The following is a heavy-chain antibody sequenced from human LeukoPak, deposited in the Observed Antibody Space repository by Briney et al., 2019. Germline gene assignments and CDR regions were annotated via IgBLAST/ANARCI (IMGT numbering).Heavy chain of an antibody. CDR2: ISGSGDTT. D-gene: IGHD2-21*01. CDR3: AKAPVTSCRGAYCYPFDS. J-gene: IGHJ4*02. Sequence: GGSLRLSCAASRFTFSSYTMSWVRQAPGQGLEWVSAISGSGDTTYYAESVRGRFTISRDNSKNTLYLQMNSLRAEDAAVYFCAKAPVTSCRGAYCYPFDSWGQGTLVTVSS. CDR1: RFTFSSYT. V-gene: IGHV3-23*01.